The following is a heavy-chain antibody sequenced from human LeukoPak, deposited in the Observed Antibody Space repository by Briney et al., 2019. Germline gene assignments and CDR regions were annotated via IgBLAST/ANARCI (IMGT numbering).Heavy chain of an antibody. CDR3: AKGEAANYYDSSGYSQGY. J-gene: IGHJ4*02. CDR1: GFTFSSYS. Sequence: GGSLRLSCAASGFTFSSYSMNWVRQAPGKGLEWVSGISWNSGSIGYADSVKGRFTISRDSAKNSLYLQMNSLRAEDTALYYCAKGEAANYYDSSGYSQGYWGQGTLVTVSS. CDR2: ISWNSGSI. V-gene: IGHV3-9*01. D-gene: IGHD3-22*01.